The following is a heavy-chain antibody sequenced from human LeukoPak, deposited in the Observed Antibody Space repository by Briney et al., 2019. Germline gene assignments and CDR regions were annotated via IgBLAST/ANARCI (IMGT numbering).Heavy chain of an antibody. Sequence: PSETLSLTGAGYGGSFSGYYWSWIRQPPGKGLEWIGEINHSGSTNYNPSLKSRVTISVDTSKNQFSLRLSSVTAADTAVYYCARAGNIAAAGTVGNNWFDPWGQGTLVTVSS. J-gene: IGHJ5*02. CDR3: ARAGNIAAAGTVGNNWFDP. V-gene: IGHV4-34*01. CDR2: INHSGST. CDR1: GGSFSGYY. D-gene: IGHD6-13*01.